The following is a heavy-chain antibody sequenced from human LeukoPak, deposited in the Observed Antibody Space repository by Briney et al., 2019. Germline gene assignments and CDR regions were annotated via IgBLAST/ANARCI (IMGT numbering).Heavy chain of an antibody. Sequence: ASVKVSCKVSGYTLTELSMHWVRQAPGKGLERMGGFDPEDGETIYAQKFQGRVTMTEDTSTDTAYMELGSLRSEDTAVYYCATGLDWELLIDYWGQGTLVTVSS. CDR3: ATGLDWELLIDY. D-gene: IGHD1-26*01. J-gene: IGHJ4*02. V-gene: IGHV1-24*01. CDR2: FDPEDGET. CDR1: GYTLTELS.